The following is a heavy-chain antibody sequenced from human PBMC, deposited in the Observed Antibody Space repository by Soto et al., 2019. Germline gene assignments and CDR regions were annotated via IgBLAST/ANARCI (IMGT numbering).Heavy chain of an antibody. D-gene: IGHD2-2*02. Sequence: QVQLVQSGAEVKKPGASVKVSCKASGYTFTGYYMHWVRQAPGQGLEWMGWINPNSGGTNYAQKFHGRVTLTRDTPISTAYMELSRLRSDDTAVYYCARAVVPAAIRYYYYCMDVWGQGTMVTVSS. CDR1: GYTFTGYY. CDR2: INPNSGGT. J-gene: IGHJ6*02. CDR3: ARAVVPAAIRYYYYCMDV. V-gene: IGHV1-2*02.